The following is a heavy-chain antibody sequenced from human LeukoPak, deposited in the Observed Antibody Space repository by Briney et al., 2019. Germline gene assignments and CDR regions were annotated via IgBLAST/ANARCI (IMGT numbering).Heavy chain of an antibody. V-gene: IGHV3-30*18. D-gene: IGHD2-21*02. J-gene: IGHJ3*02. CDR3: AKLYLVVTADAFDI. CDR1: GLTFNTFG. Sequence: GGSLRLSCAASGLTFNTFGIHWVRQAPGKGLDWVAVISYDGYKEYCADSVRGRFTISRENSKNTLYLQMNSLRAEDTDVYYCAKLYLVVTADAFDIWGQGTMVTVSS. CDR2: ISYDGYKE.